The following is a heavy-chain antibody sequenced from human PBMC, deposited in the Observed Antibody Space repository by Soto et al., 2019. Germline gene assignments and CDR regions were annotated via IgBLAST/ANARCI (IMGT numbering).Heavy chain of an antibody. D-gene: IGHD2-2*01. CDR2: IYHSGST. CDR3: ARVPDR. V-gene: IGHV4-30-2*01. CDR1: GGSISRGHYS. Sequence: SETLSLTCAVSGGSISRGHYSWSWSRQPPGKGLEWIGYIYHSGSTYYNPSLKSRVTISVDRSKNQFSLKLRSVTAADTAVYYCARVPDRWGQGTLVTVSS. J-gene: IGHJ5*02.